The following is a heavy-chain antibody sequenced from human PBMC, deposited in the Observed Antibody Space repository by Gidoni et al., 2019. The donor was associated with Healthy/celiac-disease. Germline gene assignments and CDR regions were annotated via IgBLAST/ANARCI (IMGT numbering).Heavy chain of an antibody. D-gene: IGHD2-8*02. J-gene: IGHJ6*03. V-gene: IGHV3-11*06. CDR3: AREIEDDCTGGVCDYYYYYYMDV. Sequence: QVQLVESGGGLVKPGGSLRLSCAASGFTFSDYYMSWIRQAPGKGLEWVSYISSSSSYTNYADSVKGRFTISRDNAKNSLYLQMNSLRAEDTAVYYCAREIEDDCTGGVCDYYYYYYMDVWGKGTTVTVSS. CDR1: GFTFSDYY. CDR2: ISSSSSYT.